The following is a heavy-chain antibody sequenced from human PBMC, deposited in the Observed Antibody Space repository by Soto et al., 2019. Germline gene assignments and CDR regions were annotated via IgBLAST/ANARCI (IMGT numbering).Heavy chain of an antibody. J-gene: IGHJ5*02. CDR1: GFTFSSYA. V-gene: IGHV3-23*01. CDR2: ISGSGGST. Sequence: PGGSLRLSCAASGFTFSSYAMSWVRQAPGKGLEWVSAISGSGGSTYYADSVKGRFTISRDNSKNTLYLQMNSLRAEDTAVYYCAKDDIVVVPAASWVDPWGQGTLVTVSS. CDR3: AKDDIVVVPAASWVDP. D-gene: IGHD2-2*01.